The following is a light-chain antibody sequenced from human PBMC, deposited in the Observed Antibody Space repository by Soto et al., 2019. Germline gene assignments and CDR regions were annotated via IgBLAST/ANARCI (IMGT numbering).Light chain of an antibody. J-gene: IGKJ2*01. V-gene: IGKV1-12*01. CDR3: QQANSFPYT. CDR1: QGISSW. Sequence: DIQMTQSPSSVSASVGARVPITCRASQGISSWLAWYHQKPGKAPKLLISAASSLQSGVPSRFSGTGSGTDFTLNISSLQPEDFATYFCQQANSFPYTFGQGTRLEIK. CDR2: AAS.